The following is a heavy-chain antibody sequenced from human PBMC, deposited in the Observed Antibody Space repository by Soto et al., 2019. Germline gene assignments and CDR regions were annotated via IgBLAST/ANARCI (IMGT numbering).Heavy chain of an antibody. D-gene: IGHD6-6*01. V-gene: IGHV3-7*05. CDR3: AREGIAAPAGFDP. Sequence: GGSLRLSCAASGFTFSSYWMSWVRQAPGKGLEWVANIKQDGSEKYYVDSVKGRFTISRDNAKNSLYLQMNSLRAEDTAVYYCAREGIAAPAGFDPWGQGTLVTVSS. J-gene: IGHJ5*02. CDR2: IKQDGSEK. CDR1: GFTFSSYW.